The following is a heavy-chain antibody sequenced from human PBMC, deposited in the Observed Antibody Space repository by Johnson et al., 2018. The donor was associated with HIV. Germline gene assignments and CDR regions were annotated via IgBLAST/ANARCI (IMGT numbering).Heavy chain of an antibody. CDR2: IYRGGCT. CDR3: ASGDDDGF. D-gene: IGHD5-12*01. J-gene: IGHJ3*01. V-gene: IGHV3-66*01. Sequence: EVHLVESGGGLVQPGGSLRLSCAASGFTFSSYAMNWVRQAPGPGQELVYVIYRGGCTYSADSVNGRFTVSRDISKNTLYLQMNSLRAEDTALYSCASGDDDGFWGQGTMVTVSS. CDR1: GFTFSSYA.